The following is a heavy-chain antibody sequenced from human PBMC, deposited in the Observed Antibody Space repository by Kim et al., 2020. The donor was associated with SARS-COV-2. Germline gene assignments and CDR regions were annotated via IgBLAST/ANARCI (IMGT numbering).Heavy chain of an antibody. V-gene: IGHV4-34*01. J-gene: IGHJ6*02. D-gene: IGHD2-21*02. CDR3: ATIWGGNSGAIGYYYYYGMDV. Sequence: SETLSLTCAVYGGSFSGYYWSWIRQPPGKGLEWIGEINHSGSTNYNPSLKSRVTISVDTSKNQFSLKLSSVTAADTAVYYCATIWGGNSGAIGYYYYYGMDVWGQGTTVTVSS. CDR2: INHSGST. CDR1: GGSFSGYY.